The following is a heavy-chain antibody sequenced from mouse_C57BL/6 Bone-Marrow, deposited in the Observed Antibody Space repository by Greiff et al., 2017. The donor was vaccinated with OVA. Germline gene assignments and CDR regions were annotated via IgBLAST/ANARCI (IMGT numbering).Heavy chain of an antibody. CDR2: IHPNSGST. CDR3: ARGFYHYFDY. CDR1: GYTFTSYW. Sequence: QVQLQQPGAELVKPGASVKLSCKASGYTFTSYWMHWVKQRPGQGLEWIGMIHPNSGSTNYNEKFKSKATLTVDKSSSTAYMQRSSLTAEDSAVYYCARGFYHYFDYWGQGTTLTVSS. J-gene: IGHJ2*01. V-gene: IGHV1-64*01.